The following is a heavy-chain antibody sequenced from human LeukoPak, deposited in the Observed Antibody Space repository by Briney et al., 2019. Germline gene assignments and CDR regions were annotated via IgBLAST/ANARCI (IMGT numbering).Heavy chain of an antibody. J-gene: IGHJ5*02. D-gene: IGHD5/OR15-5a*01. CDR3: AKHLSIVSTIFDP. CDR2: IYSDNT. Sequence: GGSLRLSCTVSGFTVSSNSMSWVRQAPRKGLEWVSIIYSDNTHYSDSVKGRFTISRDNSKNTLYLQMNSLRTEDTAVYYCAKHLSIVSTIFDPWGQGTLVTDSS. CDR1: GFTVSSNS. V-gene: IGHV3-53*01.